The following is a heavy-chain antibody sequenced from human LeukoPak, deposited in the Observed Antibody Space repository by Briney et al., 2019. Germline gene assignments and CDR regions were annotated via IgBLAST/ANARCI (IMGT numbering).Heavy chain of an antibody. J-gene: IGHJ5*02. Sequence: GASVKVSCKASGYTFTGYYMHWVRQAPGQGLEWMGWINPNSGGTNYAQKFQGRVTMTRDTSISTAYMELSRLRSDDTAVYYCARDGSSGWYYLRSRPHNWFDPWGQGTLVTVSS. CDR2: INPNSGGT. V-gene: IGHV1-2*02. D-gene: IGHD6-19*01. CDR3: ARDGSSGWYYLRSRPHNWFDP. CDR1: GYTFTGYY.